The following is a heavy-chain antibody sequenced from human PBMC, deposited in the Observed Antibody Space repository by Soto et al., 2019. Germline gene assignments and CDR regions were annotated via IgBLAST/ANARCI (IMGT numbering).Heavy chain of an antibody. V-gene: IGHV3-23*01. CDR3: ARASFVGGGFDFGY. D-gene: IGHD2-15*01. J-gene: IGHJ4*01. CDR1: GFTFTTSA. Sequence: EVQLLESGGGLLRPGGSLRLSCAASGFTFTTSAMSWVRQAPGKGLEWVAAVSASAATTYYADSVKGRFTISKDTSKDTVYLPIHSLRLEDTAVYYCARASFVGGGFDFGYWGHGNLLTVSS. CDR2: VSASAATT.